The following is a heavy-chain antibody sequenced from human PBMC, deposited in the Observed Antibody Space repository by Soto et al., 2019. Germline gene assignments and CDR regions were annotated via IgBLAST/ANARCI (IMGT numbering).Heavy chain of an antibody. Sequence: GGSLSLSCAASGFTFSSYAMSWVRQAPGKGLEWVSAISGSGGSTYYADSVKGRFTISRDNSKNTLYLQMNSLRAEDTAVYYCAKVVNDSSGYSPFVYYYYGMDVWGQGTTVTVSS. CDR2: ISGSGGST. D-gene: IGHD3-22*01. CDR1: GFTFSSYA. CDR3: AKVVNDSSGYSPFVYYYYGMDV. J-gene: IGHJ6*02. V-gene: IGHV3-23*01.